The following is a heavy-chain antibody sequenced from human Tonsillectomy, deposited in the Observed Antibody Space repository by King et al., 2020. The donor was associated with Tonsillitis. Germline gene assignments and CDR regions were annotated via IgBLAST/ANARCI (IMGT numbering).Heavy chain of an antibody. D-gene: IGHD3-10*01. CDR1: GGTISTGGWN. V-gene: IGHV4-31*03. J-gene: IGHJ6*03. Sequence: PLQESGPGLVKPSQNLSLTCTVSGGTISTGGWNWSWIRQLPGKGLEWIGNVYYSGSTYYNPSLKSRVAMSVDTSKNQFSLKLSSVTAADTAIYYCARDVRRYYTSGERSSYYYMDVWGKGTTVTVSS. CDR3: ARDVRRYYTSGERSSYYYMDV. CDR2: VYYSGST.